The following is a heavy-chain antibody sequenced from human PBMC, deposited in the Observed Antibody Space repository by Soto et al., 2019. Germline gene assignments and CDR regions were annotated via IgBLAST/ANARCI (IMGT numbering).Heavy chain of an antibody. V-gene: IGHV1-69*12. CDR1: GGTFSSYA. D-gene: IGHD2-8*01. CDR3: ARDPDDRLYSSTAPRGVDY. CDR2: IIPIFGTA. J-gene: IGHJ4*02. Sequence: QVQLVQSGAEVKKPGSSVKVSCKASGGTFSSYAISWVRQAPGQGLEWMGGIIPIFGTANYAQKFQGRVTITADESTSTAYMELSSLRSEDTAVYYCARDPDDRLYSSTAPRGVDYWGQGTLVTVSS.